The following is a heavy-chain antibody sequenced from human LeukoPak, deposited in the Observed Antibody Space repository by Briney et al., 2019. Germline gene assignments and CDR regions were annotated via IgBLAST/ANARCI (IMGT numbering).Heavy chain of an antibody. CDR2: IYTSGST. Sequence: PSETLSLTCTVSGGSISSYYWSWLRQPAGKGLEWIGRIYTSGSTNYNASLKSRVSMSVDTSKNQFSLKLSSVTAADTAVFYWARENSGSYREFDYWGQGTLVTVSS. V-gene: IGHV4-4*07. D-gene: IGHD1-26*01. CDR3: ARENSGSYREFDY. CDR1: GGSISSYY. J-gene: IGHJ4*02.